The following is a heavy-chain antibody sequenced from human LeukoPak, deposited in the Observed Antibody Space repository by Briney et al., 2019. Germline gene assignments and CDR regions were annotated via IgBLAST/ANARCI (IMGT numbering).Heavy chain of an antibody. D-gene: IGHD6-6*01. J-gene: IGHJ4*02. Sequence: GESLKISCKGSGYSFTSYWIGWVRQMPGKGLEWMGIIDPADSDTRYSPSFQGQVTISADKSISTAYLQWSSLKASDSAMYYCAGSSIAARTFDYWGQGTLVTVSS. CDR2: IDPADSDT. CDR1: GYSFTSYW. CDR3: AGSSIAARTFDY. V-gene: IGHV5-51*01.